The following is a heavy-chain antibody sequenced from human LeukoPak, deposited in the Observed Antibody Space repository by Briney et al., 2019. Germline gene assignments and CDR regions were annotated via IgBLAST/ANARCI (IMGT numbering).Heavy chain of an antibody. Sequence: PSETLSLTCTVSVGSVGSVSSYWTWIRQPPRKGLEWIGYVYHTGGTKYNPSLKSRVTISLDTPKNQFSLGLSSVTAADTAVYYCVRDSRHPYYYGLDVWGQGTTVTVSS. V-gene: IGHV4-61*01. CDR2: VYHTGGT. CDR3: VRDSRHPYYYGLDV. J-gene: IGHJ6*02. CDR1: VGSVGSVSSY.